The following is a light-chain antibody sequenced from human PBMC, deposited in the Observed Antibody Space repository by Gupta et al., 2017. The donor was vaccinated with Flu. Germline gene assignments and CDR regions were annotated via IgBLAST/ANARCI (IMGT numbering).Light chain of an antibody. CDR2: QDT. CDR3: QAWDSGTCG. CDR1: KLGDIY. V-gene: IGLV3-1*01. J-gene: IGLJ2*01. Sequence: SYDLTQPPSVSVSPGDTASITCSGDKLGDIYVSWYQQKPGQSPVLVIYQDTQRPSGIPERFSGSNSGNTATLTITGTQAMDEADYYCQAWDSGTCGLGGGTKLTVL.